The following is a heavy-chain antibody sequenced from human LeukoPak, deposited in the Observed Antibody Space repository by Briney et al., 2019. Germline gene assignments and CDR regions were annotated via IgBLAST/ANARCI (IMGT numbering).Heavy chain of an antibody. D-gene: IGHD2-21*01. V-gene: IGHV3-15*01. Sequence: GGSLRLSCAASGFTFSDTWMNWVRQAPGKGLEWVGRIKIKTDGGTTDYAAPVKGRFTISRDDSKNTVYLQMNSLKTEDTAVYYCATGDTSGYYAFDIWGQGTMVTVSS. CDR3: ATGDTSGYYAFDI. J-gene: IGHJ3*02. CDR1: GFTFSDTW. CDR2: IKIKTDGGTT.